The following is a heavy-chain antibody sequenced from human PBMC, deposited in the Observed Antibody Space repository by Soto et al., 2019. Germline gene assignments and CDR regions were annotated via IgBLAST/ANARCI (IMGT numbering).Heavy chain of an antibody. Sequence: QVQLVESGGGVVQPGRSLRLSCAASGFTFSSYAMHWVRQAPGKGLEWVAVISYDGSNKYYADSVKGRFTISRDNSKNTLYMQMNSLRAEDTAVYYCASTPSYYESSGYIHYWGQGTLVTVSS. CDR1: GFTFSSYA. CDR3: ASTPSYYESSGYIHY. CDR2: ISYDGSNK. D-gene: IGHD3-22*01. J-gene: IGHJ4*02. V-gene: IGHV3-30-3*01.